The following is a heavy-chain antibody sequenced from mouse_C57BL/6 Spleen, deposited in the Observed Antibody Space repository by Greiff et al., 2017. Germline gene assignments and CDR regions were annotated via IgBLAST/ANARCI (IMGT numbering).Heavy chain of an antibody. D-gene: IGHD2-5*01. V-gene: IGHV2-2*01. CDR3: ARKGGYSNQTIAMDD. CDR2: IWSGGST. J-gene: IGHJ4*01. Sequence: VKLMESGPGLVQPSQSLSITCTVSGFSLTSYGVHWVRQSPGQGLEWLGVIWSGGSTDYNAAFISRLSISKDNSKSQVFFKMNSLQADDTAIYYCARKGGYSNQTIAMDDWGQGTSVTVSS. CDR1: GFSLTSYG.